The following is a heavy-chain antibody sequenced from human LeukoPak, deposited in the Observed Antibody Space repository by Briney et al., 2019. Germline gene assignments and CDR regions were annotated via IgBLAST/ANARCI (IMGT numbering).Heavy chain of an antibody. CDR2: INHSGST. J-gene: IGHJ4*02. CDR1: GGSFSGYY. Sequence: PSETLSLTCAVYGGSFSGYYWSWIRQPPGKGLEWIGEINHSGSTNYNPSLKSRVTISVDTSKNQFSLKLSSVTAADTAVYYCAKRRGPNYGDFDYWGQGTLVTVSS. CDR3: AKRRGPNYGDFDY. V-gene: IGHV4-34*01. D-gene: IGHD3-16*01.